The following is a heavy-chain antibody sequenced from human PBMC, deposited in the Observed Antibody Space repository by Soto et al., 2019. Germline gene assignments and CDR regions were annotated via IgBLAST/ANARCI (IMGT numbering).Heavy chain of an antibody. D-gene: IGHD3-3*01. CDR1: GYTFTGYY. V-gene: IGHV1-2*04. CDR3: ARGTYYDFWSGYTSFFDY. Sequence: ASVKVSCKASGYTFTGYYMHWVRQAPGQGLEWMGWINSNSGGTNYARKFQGWVTMTRDTSISTAYMELSRLRSDDTAVYYCARGTYYDFWSGYTSFFDYWGQGTLVTVSS. CDR2: INSNSGGT. J-gene: IGHJ4*02.